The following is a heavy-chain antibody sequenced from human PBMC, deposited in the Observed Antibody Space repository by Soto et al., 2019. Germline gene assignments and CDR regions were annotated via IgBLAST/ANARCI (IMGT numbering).Heavy chain of an antibody. CDR2: ISKSGDST. J-gene: IGHJ4*02. CDR1: GVTFTSYA. D-gene: IGHD6-19*01. V-gene: IGHV3-23*01. CDR3: AKGLYSSGYFVFDY. Sequence: PGGSLRLSCAASGVTFTSYAMTWVRQVPGEGLQWVSSISKSGDSTYYADSVKGRFTTSRDNSKNTLYLQMNNLRAEDPAVYYCAKGLYSSGYFVFDYWGQGTLVTV.